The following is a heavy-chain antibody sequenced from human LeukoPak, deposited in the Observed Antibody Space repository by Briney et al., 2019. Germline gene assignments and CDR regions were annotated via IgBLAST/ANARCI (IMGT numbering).Heavy chain of an antibody. CDR1: GYTFTSYG. CDR2: ISAYNGNT. J-gene: IGHJ4*02. Sequence: ASVKVSCKASGYTFTSYGISWVRQAPGQGLEWMGWISAYNGNTNYAQKLQGRVTMTTDTSTSTAYMELRSLRSDDTAVYYCARERYDSSGYYFLVPDYWGQGTLVTVSS. V-gene: IGHV1-18*01. D-gene: IGHD3-22*01. CDR3: ARERYDSSGYYFLVPDY.